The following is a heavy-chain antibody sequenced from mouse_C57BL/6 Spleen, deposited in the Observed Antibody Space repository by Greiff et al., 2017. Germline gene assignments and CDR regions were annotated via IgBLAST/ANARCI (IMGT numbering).Heavy chain of an antibody. CDR2: ITPSSGYT. CDR1: GYTFTSYT. D-gene: IGHD2-13*01. Sequence: VQLQQSGAELARPGASVKMSCKASGYTFTSYTMHWVKQRPGQGLEWIGYITPSSGYTKYNQKFKDKATLTADKSSSTAYMQLSSLTSEDSAVYYCARSGTTAMDYWYQGTSNTDTS. J-gene: IGHJ4*01. CDR3: ARSGTTAMDY. V-gene: IGHV1-4*01.